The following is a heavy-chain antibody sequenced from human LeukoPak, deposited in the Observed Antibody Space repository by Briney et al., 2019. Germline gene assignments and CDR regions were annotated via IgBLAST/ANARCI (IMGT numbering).Heavy chain of an antibody. Sequence: GGSLRLSCAASGFTVSSNYMSWVRQAPGKGLEWVSVIYSGGSTYYADSVKGRFTISRDNSKNTLYLQMNSLRAEDTAVYYCARGGGLLWFGELLSRYYYYMDVWGKGTTVTVSS. J-gene: IGHJ6*03. D-gene: IGHD3-10*01. V-gene: IGHV3-53*01. CDR3: ARGGGLLWFGELLSRYYYYMDV. CDR1: GFTVSSNY. CDR2: IYSGGST.